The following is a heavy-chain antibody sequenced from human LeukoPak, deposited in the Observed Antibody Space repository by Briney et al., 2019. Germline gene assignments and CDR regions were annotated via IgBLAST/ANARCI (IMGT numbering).Heavy chain of an antibody. CDR2: SIPIFGTA. CDR1: LGTFTSYA. J-gene: IGHJ6*02. D-gene: IGHD2-2*02. V-gene: IGHV1-69*01. CDR3: ARVHCSSTSCYNAYYYGMDV. Sequence: GSSVKVSCKASLGTFTSYAISWVRQAPGQGLEWMGGSIPIFGTANYAQKFQGRVTSTADESTSTAYMELSSLRSEDTAVYYCARVHCSSTSCYNAYYYGMDVWGQGTTVTVSS.